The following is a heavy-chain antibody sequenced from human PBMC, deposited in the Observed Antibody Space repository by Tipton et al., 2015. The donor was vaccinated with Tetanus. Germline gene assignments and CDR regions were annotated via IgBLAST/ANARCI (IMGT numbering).Heavy chain of an antibody. CDR2: IQSQPEGGST. CDR1: GFTFRNYA. Sequence: SLRLSCAASGFTFRNYAFHWVRQPPGKGLEWVGRIQSQPEGGSTVYGAAVKGRVTISRHNSKSTIYLQMNSLQADDTAVCYCTTGSLNYYESTGYYFYWGQGTRVTVSS. J-gene: IGHJ4*02. V-gene: IGHV3-15*01. CDR3: TTGSLNYYESTGYYFY. D-gene: IGHD3-22*01.